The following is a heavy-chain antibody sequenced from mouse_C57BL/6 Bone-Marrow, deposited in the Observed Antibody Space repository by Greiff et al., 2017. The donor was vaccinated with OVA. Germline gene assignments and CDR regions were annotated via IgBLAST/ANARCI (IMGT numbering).Heavy chain of an antibody. J-gene: IGHJ1*03. Sequence: EVQWVESGGDLVKPGGSLKLSCAASGFTFSSYGMSWVRQTPDKRLEWVATISSGGSYTYYPDSVKGRFTISRDNAKNTLYLQMSSLKSEDTAMYYCARHSNWNFDVWGTGTTVTVSS. CDR1: GFTFSSYG. CDR3: ARHSNWNFDV. D-gene: IGHD1-1*01. CDR2: ISSGGSYT. V-gene: IGHV5-6*01.